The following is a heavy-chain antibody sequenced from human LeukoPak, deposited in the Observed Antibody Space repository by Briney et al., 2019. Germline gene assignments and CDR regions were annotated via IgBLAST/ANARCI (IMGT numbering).Heavy chain of an antibody. CDR2: IYYSGST. Sequence: PSETLSLTCTVSGGSISSYYWSWIRQPPGKGLEWIGYIYYSGSTNYNPSLKSRVTISVDTSKNQFSLKLSSVTAADTAVYYCARARADFWSGYYGAWFDPWGQGTLVTVSS. CDR1: GGSISSYY. D-gene: IGHD3-3*01. J-gene: IGHJ5*02. V-gene: IGHV4-59*01. CDR3: ARARADFWSGYYGAWFDP.